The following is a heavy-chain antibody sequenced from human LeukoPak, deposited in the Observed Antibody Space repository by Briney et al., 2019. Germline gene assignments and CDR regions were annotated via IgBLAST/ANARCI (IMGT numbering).Heavy chain of an antibody. D-gene: IGHD3-10*01. CDR3: AKVVRGVIGFDY. CDR1: GFTFSSYA. V-gene: IGHV3-23*01. CDR2: ISRSGGST. J-gene: IGHJ4*02. Sequence: PGGSLRLSCAASGFTFSSYAMSWVRQAPGKGLEWVSAISRSGGSTYYADSVKGRFTISRDNSKNTLYLQMNSLRAEDTAVYYCAKVVRGVIGFDYWGQGTLVTVSS.